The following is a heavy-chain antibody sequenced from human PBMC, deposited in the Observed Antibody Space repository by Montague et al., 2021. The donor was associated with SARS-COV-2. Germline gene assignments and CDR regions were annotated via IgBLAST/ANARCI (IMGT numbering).Heavy chain of an antibody. CDR1: DGSIRSYY. D-gene: IGHD3-10*01. CDR2: MHDSCTA. J-gene: IGHJ4*02. CDR3: TRLPRGSGTWGYFDY. Sequence: SETLSLTCTVSDGSIRSYYWYWMRQTPGTGLEWIGYMHDSCTANYNPSPTIRVTLMVDASRNQFSLELSSVTAADTAMYYCTRLPRGSGTWGYFDYWAQGTLVTVSS. V-gene: IGHV4-59*08.